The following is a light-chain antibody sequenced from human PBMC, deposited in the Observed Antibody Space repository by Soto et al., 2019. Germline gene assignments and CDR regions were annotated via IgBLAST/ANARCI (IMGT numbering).Light chain of an antibody. V-gene: IGKV1-27*01. CDR2: AAS. CDR3: QRYNTVPVT. Sequence: DIPMTQSPSSLSASVGDRVTITCRASQDISIYLAWYQQKPGKVPKLLIYAASTLQSGVPSRFSGSGSGTDFTLTISSLQAEDVATYYCQRYNTVPVTFGPGTKVDIK. J-gene: IGKJ3*01. CDR1: QDISIY.